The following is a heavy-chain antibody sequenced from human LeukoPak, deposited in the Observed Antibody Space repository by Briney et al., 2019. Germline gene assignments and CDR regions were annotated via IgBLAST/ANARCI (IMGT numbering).Heavy chain of an antibody. V-gene: IGHV4-39*01. J-gene: IGHJ5*02. CDR3: ARQARDCIGGICYNWFDP. D-gene: IGHD2-15*01. CDR2: TYYSGST. CDR1: GGSISSSSSY. Sequence: SETLSLTCTVSGGSISSSSSYWGRIRQPPGKGLEWIGSTYYSGSTYYNPSLKSRVTMSVDTSKNQFSLRLTSVTAADTAVYFCARQARDCIGGICYNWFDPWGQGTLVTVSS.